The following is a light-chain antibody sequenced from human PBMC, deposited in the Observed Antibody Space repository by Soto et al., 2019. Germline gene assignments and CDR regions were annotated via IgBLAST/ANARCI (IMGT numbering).Light chain of an antibody. CDR2: GAS. Sequence: EIVLTQSPGTLSLSPGERATLSCRASQSVSSSYLAWYQQKPGQAPRLLIYGASSRATGIPDRFSGSGSGTDFTLTISRLEPEDFAVYYCQLYGSSPPSFTFGPGTKVDIK. V-gene: IGKV3-20*01. CDR1: QSVSSSY. J-gene: IGKJ3*01. CDR3: QLYGSSPPSFT.